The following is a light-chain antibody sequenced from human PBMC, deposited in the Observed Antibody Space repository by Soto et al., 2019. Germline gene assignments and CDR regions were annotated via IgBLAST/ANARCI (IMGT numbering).Light chain of an antibody. J-gene: IGKJ1*01. CDR3: QHYNSYSEA. Sequence: DIQMTQSPSTLSASVGDRVTITCRASQSISSWLAWYQQKLGRAPRPLIYDASSLESGVPSRFSGSGSGTEFTLTISSLQPDDFATYYCQHYNSYSEAFGQGTKV. V-gene: IGKV1-5*01. CDR2: DAS. CDR1: QSISSW.